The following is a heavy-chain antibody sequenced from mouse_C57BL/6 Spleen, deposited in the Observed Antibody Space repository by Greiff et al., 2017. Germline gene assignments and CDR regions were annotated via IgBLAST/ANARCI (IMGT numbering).Heavy chain of an antibody. V-gene: IGHV1-64*01. CDR1: GYTFTSYW. CDR2: IHPNSGST. CDR3: ARSSEGYAMDY. Sequence: QVQLQQPGAELVKPGASVKLSCKASGYTFTSYWMHWVKQRPGQGLEWIGMIHPNSGSTNYNEKFKSKATLTVDKSSSTAYMQLSSLTSEDSAVYYCARSSEGYAMDYGGQGTSVTVSA. D-gene: IGHD6-1*01. J-gene: IGHJ4*01.